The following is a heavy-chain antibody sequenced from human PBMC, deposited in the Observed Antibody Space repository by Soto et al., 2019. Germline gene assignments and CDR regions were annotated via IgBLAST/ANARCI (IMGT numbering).Heavy chain of an antibody. D-gene: IGHD6-13*01. CDR3: ARVMRAAALDY. CDR1: GFPFSSYV. CDR2: ISGGGSNT. J-gene: IGHJ4*02. Sequence: GGSLRLSCAASGFPFSSYVMAWVRQAPGKGLEWVSGISGGGSNTFYADSVKGRFTISRDNSKNTLLLQMNSLGAEDTAVYYCARVMRAAALDYWGQGTLVTVSS. V-gene: IGHV3-23*01.